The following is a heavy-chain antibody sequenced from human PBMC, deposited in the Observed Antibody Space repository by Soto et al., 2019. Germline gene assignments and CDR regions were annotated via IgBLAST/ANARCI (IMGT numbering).Heavy chain of an antibody. D-gene: IGHD3-3*01. CDR2: INHSGST. V-gene: IGHV4-34*01. CDR3: ARGRSSYYDFWSGYPKINWFDP. J-gene: IGHJ5*02. CDR1: GGSFSGYY. Sequence: SETLSLTCAVYGGSFSGYYWSWIRQPPGKGLEWIGEINHSGSTNYNPSLKSRVTISVDTSKNQFSLKPSSVTAADTAVYCCARGRSSYYDFWSGYPKINWFDPWGQGTLVTVPS.